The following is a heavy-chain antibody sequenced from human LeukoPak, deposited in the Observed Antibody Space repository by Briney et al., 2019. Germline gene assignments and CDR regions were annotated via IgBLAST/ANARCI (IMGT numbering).Heavy chain of an antibody. J-gene: IGHJ3*02. CDR2: ISSNGGST. D-gene: IGHD5-24*01. V-gene: IGHV3-64*01. CDR3: ARASGRDGYNSGAFDI. Sequence: GGSLRLSCAASGFTFSSYAMHWVRQAPGKGLEYVSAISSNGGSTYYANSVKGRFTISRDNSKNTLYLQMGSLRAEDMAVYYCARASGRDGYNSGAFDIWGQGTMVTVSS. CDR1: GFTFSSYA.